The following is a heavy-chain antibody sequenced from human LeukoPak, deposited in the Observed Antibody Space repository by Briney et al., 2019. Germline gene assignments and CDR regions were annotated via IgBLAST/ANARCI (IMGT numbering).Heavy chain of an antibody. CDR3: ARAIAVAAFDY. CDR1: GGTFISYA. V-gene: IGHV1-69*05. CDR2: IIPIFGTA. J-gene: IGHJ4*02. D-gene: IGHD6-19*01. Sequence: SVKVSCKASGGTFISYAISWVRQAPGQGLEWMGRIIPIFGTANYAQKFQGRVTITTDESTSTAYMELSSLRSEDTAVYYCARAIAVAAFDYWGQGTLVTVSS.